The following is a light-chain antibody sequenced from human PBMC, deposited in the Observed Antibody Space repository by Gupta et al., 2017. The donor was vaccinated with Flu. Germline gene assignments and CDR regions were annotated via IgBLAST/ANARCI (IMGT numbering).Light chain of an antibody. CDR1: SGSIDTNY. V-gene: IGLV6-57*01. CDR3: QSYDSINSYGV. J-gene: IGLJ3*02. CDR2: EDN. Sequence: NFMLTQPHSVSESPGKTVTISCTRSSGSIDTNYVQWYQQRPDTSPTIVIYEDNLRPSGVPDRVCVSIETSATAASLTITGLHTEDEADYYCQSYDSINSYGVFGGGTKLTVL.